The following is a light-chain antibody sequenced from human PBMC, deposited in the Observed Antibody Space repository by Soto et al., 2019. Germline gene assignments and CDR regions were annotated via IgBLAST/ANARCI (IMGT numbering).Light chain of an antibody. CDR2: GAS. CDR1: RNFSSN. CDR3: QQYHTWLT. Sequence: EIGMTQSPATLSVSPGERATLSCRASRNFSSNFAWYQQKPGQAPRLLIYGASSRATGVPARFSGSQSGTEFTLTISSLQSEDFAVYYCQQYHTWLTFGGGTNVEI. J-gene: IGKJ4*01. V-gene: IGKV3-15*01.